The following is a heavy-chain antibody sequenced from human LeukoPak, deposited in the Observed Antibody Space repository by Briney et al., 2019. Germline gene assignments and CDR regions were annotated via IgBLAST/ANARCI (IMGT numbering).Heavy chain of an antibody. V-gene: IGHV3-64*02. CDR3: ARGRGGSYDS. CDR1: GFILSDYA. CDR2: ISSNGAKT. Sequence: GGSLRLSCAASGFILSDYAIHWVRQGPGKGLEYVAAISSNGAKTFYAEPVKGRFTISRDNSDNTVDLQMDSLRVEDMGVYYYARGRGGSYDSWGQGILVTVSS. D-gene: IGHD1-26*01. J-gene: IGHJ4*02.